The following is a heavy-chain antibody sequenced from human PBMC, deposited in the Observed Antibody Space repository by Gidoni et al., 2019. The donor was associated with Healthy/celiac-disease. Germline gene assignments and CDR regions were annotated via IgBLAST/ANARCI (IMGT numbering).Heavy chain of an antibody. D-gene: IGHD1-26*01. CDR1: GFTFDDYA. Sequence: EVQLVESGGGLVQPGRSLRFSCAASGFTFDDYAMHWVRPAPGKGLEWVSDISWNSGSIGYADSVKGRFTSSRDNAKNSLYLQMNSLRAEDTALYYCAKAPPSGSYLYYFDYWGQGTLVTVSS. CDR2: ISWNSGSI. V-gene: IGHV3-9*01. CDR3: AKAPPSGSYLYYFDY. J-gene: IGHJ4*02.